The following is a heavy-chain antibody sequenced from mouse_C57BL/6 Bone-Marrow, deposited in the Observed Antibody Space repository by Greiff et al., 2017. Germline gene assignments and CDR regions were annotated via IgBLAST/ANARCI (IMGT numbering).Heavy chain of an antibody. D-gene: IGHD1-1*01. V-gene: IGHV1-26*01. J-gene: IGHJ4*01. CDR3: ARNSPWWGYGSRGKYYYAMDY. CDR2: INPNNGGT. CDR1: GYTFTDYY. Sequence: EVQLQQSGPELVKPGASVKISCKASGYTFTDYYMNWVKQSHGKSLEWIGDINPNNGGTIYNQKFKGKATLTVDKSSSTAYMELRSLTSEDTAVYYCARNSPWWGYGSRGKYYYAMDYWGQGTSVTVSS.